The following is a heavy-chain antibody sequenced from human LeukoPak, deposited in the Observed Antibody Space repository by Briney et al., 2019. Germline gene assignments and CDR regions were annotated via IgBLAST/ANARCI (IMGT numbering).Heavy chain of an antibody. D-gene: IGHD2-21*02. J-gene: IGHJ4*02. CDR2: IWYDGSNK. Sequence: GRSLRLSCAASGFTFSSYGMHWVRQAPGKGLEWVAVIWYDGSNKYYADSVKGRFTISRDNSKNTLYLQMNSLRAEDTAVYYCARDEAYCGGDCYPLYWGQGTLVTVSS. CDR3: ARDEAYCGGDCYPLY. V-gene: IGHV3-33*01. CDR1: GFTFSSYG.